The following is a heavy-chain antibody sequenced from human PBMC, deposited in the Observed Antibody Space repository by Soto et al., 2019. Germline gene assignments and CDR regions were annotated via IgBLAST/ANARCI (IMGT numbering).Heavy chain of an antibody. Sequence: LRLSCAASGFTFSDHAMSWVRQAPGKGLEWVSSISSGGGSPYYADSVKGRFTISRNNSKNTLFLQMNSLRAEDTAVYYCAKGDGRIVPRHFDYWGQGTLVTVSS. D-gene: IGHD1-26*01. CDR1: GFTFSDHA. J-gene: IGHJ4*02. V-gene: IGHV3-23*01. CDR2: ISSGGGSP. CDR3: AKGDGRIVPRHFDY.